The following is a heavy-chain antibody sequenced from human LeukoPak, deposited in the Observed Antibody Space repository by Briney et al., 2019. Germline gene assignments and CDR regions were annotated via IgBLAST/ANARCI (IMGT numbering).Heavy chain of an antibody. CDR2: IKQDGSEK. J-gene: IGHJ4*02. CDR1: GFTFSRYW. D-gene: IGHD1-1*01. Sequence: GGSLRLSCAASGFTFSRYWMSWVRQAPGKGLEWVANIKQDGSEKYYVDSVKGRFTISRDNAKNSLYLQMNSLRAEDTAVYYCARDDNWGSDYWGQGTLVTVSS. V-gene: IGHV3-7*01. CDR3: ARDDNWGSDY.